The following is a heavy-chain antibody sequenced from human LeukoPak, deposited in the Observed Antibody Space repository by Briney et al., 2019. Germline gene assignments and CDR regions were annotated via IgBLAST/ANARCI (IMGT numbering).Heavy chain of an antibody. CDR1: GFIVSGHY. V-gene: IGHV3-66*01. CDR3: ARGGRSSGWSFFDS. CDR2: FYSGGSR. Sequence: PGGSLRLSCAASGFIVSGHYMNWVRPAPGRGLEWVSVFYSGGSRYYADSVKDRFIISRDNSKNMIYLQMNNLRDEDTATYYCARGGRSSGWSFFDSWGRGAPVTVSS. J-gene: IGHJ4*02. D-gene: IGHD6-19*01.